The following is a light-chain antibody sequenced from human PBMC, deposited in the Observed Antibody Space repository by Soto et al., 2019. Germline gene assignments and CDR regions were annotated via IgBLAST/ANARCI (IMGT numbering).Light chain of an antibody. J-gene: IGKJ4*01. V-gene: IGKV3-20*01. CDR3: HQYGTLPLS. CDR1: QSLGSTV. Sequence: EILLTQSPGTLSLSPGDRATLSCRASQSLGSTVLAWYQQKSGQSPRLLIYGASDRATDIPDRFSGSGSGADFTLTISRLEPEDFAVYFCHQYGTLPLSFGGGSKVEIK. CDR2: GAS.